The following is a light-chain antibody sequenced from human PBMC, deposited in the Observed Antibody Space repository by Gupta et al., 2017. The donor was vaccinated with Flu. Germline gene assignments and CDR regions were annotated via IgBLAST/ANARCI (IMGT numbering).Light chain of an antibody. J-gene: IGKJ1*01. CDR1: QSLLHSNGYNC. Sequence: EMGLWQSPLHLPVTSVQPAYFSCRSGQSLLHSNGYNCLDWYLQKPGQSPVLVIYLGSPRASGIPDRFSGSGSGTNFTLEISRVEAEDVGVYYCMQGLQAPWTFGQGTTVEFK. CDR2: LGS. CDR3: MQGLQAPWT. V-gene: IGKV2-28*01.